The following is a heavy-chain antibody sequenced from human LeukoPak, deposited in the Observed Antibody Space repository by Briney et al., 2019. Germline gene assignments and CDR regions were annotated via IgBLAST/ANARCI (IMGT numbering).Heavy chain of an antibody. Sequence: SGGSLRLSCAASGFTFSSYSMNWVRQAPGKGLEWVSSISSSSSYIYYADSVKGRFTISRDNAKNSLYLQMNSLRAEDTAVYYCASQMTQGRFDPWGQGTLVTVSS. CDR3: ASQMTQGRFDP. CDR1: GFTFSSYS. J-gene: IGHJ5*02. V-gene: IGHV3-21*01. D-gene: IGHD5-24*01. CDR2: ISSSSSYI.